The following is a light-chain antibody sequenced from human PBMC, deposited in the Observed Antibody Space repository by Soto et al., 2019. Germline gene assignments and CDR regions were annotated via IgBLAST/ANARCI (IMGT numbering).Light chain of an antibody. Sequence: EVVLTQSPGTLSLSPGERATLSCRASQSVSGSDLAWYQQKPGQAPRLLISGVSNRATGTPDRFSGSGSGTDFTLTFSSLEPEDFAVFYCHQYGLSPPTFGPGTKVEI. CDR1: QSVSGSD. V-gene: IGKV3-20*01. J-gene: IGKJ1*01. CDR3: HQYGLSPPT. CDR2: GVS.